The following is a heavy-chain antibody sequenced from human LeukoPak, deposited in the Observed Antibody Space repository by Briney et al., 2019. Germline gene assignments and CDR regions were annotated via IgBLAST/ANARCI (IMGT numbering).Heavy chain of an antibody. CDR3: ARQRFTMRAYAGNWFDP. CDR2: IYPGDSDT. CDR1: GYSFTSYW. V-gene: IGHV5-51*01. Sequence: GESLKISCKGSGYSFTSYWIGWVRQMPGKGLEWMASIYPGDSDTRYSPSFQGRVTISADKSISTAYLQWSSLKASDTAMYYCARQRFTMRAYAGNWFDPWGQGTLVTVSS. J-gene: IGHJ5*02. D-gene: IGHD3-10*01.